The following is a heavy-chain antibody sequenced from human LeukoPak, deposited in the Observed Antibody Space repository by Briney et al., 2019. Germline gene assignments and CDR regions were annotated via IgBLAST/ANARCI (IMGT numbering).Heavy chain of an antibody. V-gene: IGHV3-23*01. CDR3: AKGPSAGLSSGYYFDY. D-gene: IGHD6-6*01. J-gene: IGHJ4*02. CDR1: GFTFSSYA. Sequence: PGGSLRLSCAASGFTFSSYAMSWVRQAPGKGLEWVSAISGSGGSTYYADSVKGRFTISRDNSKNTLYLQMNSLRAEDTAVYYCAKGPSAGLSSGYYFDYWGQGTLVTVSS. CDR2: ISGSGGST.